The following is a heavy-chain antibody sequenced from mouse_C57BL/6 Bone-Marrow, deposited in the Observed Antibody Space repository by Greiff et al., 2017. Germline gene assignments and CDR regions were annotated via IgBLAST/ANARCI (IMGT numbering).Heavy chain of an antibody. D-gene: IGHD2-1*01. V-gene: IGHV1-64*01. CDR2: IHPNSGST. Sequence: QVQLQQPGAELVKPGASVKLSCKASGYTFTSYWMHWVKQRPGQGLEWIGMIHPNSGSTNYNEKFKSKATLTVDKSSSTAYMQLSSLTSEDSAVYYCARAWLTTWFAMDYWGQGTSVTVSS. CDR1: GYTFTSYW. J-gene: IGHJ4*01. CDR3: ARAWLTTWFAMDY.